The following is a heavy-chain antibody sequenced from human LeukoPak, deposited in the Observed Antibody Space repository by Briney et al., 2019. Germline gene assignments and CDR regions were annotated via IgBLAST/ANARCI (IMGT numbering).Heavy chain of an antibody. J-gene: IGHJ5*02. CDR1: GGSISSGGYY. CDR2: IYYSGST. CDR3: ARDRYSRGWAYNWFDP. V-gene: IGHV4-31*03. D-gene: IGHD6-19*01. Sequence: SQTLSLTCTVSGGSISSGGYYWSWIRQHPGKGLEWIGYIYYSGSTYYNPSLKSRFTISVDTSKNQFSLKLSSVTAADTAVYYCARDRYSRGWAYNWFDPWGQGTLVTVSS.